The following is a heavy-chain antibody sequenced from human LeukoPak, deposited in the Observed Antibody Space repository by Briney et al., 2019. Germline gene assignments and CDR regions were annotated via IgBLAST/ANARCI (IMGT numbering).Heavy chain of an antibody. V-gene: IGHV5-51*01. D-gene: IGHD2-21*01. Sequence: GESLKISCKGSGYSFTSYWIGWVRQMPGKGLEWMGIIYPGDSDTRYSPSFQGQVTISADKSISTAYLQWSSLKASDTAMYYCARHDNCGGDCYSFSPDYWGRGTLVTVSS. J-gene: IGHJ4*02. CDR3: ARHDNCGGDCYSFSPDY. CDR1: GYSFTSYW. CDR2: IYPGDSDT.